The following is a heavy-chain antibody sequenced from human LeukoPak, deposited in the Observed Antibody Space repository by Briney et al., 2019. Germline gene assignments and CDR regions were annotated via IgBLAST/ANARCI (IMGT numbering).Heavy chain of an antibody. CDR1: GGSISSYY. D-gene: IGHD1-26*01. CDR2: IYYSGST. Sequence: SETLSLTCTVSGGSISSYYWSWIRQLPGKGLEWIGYIYYSGSTNYNPSLKSRVTISVDTSKNQFSLKLSSVTAADTAVYYCARDSGSYTGEFDPWGQGTLVTVSS. V-gene: IGHV4-59*01. CDR3: ARDSGSYTGEFDP. J-gene: IGHJ5*02.